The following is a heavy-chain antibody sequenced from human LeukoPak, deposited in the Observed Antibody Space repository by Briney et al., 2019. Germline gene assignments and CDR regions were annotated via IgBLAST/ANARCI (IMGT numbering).Heavy chain of an antibody. Sequence: ASVTVSCKTSEYSFTAFYIHWMRQAPGQGLEWMGWIHPRRGDTNYAQKFQGRVTMTRASSISTVYLDQSSLRSHDTAVYYCARDGDYGTGSYYRGCIDSWGQGTPVTVSP. J-gene: IGHJ4*02. CDR2: IHPRRGDT. V-gene: IGHV1-2*02. D-gene: IGHD3-10*01. CDR1: EYSFTAFY. CDR3: ARDGDYGTGSYYRGCIDS.